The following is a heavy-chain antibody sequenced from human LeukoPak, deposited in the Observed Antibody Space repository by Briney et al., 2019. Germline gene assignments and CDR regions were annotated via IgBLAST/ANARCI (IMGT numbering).Heavy chain of an antibody. Sequence: GGSLRLSCAASGLIFKNYAMMWVRQAPGKGLEWVSAIGGDGVGKDYADSVKGRFTISRDNFKDTVYLEMNSLRVEDTALYYCAKRVGGTPDYWGLGTLVTVAS. J-gene: IGHJ4*02. V-gene: IGHV3-23*01. D-gene: IGHD1-26*01. CDR3: AKRVGGTPDY. CDR2: IGGDGVGK. CDR1: GLIFKNYA.